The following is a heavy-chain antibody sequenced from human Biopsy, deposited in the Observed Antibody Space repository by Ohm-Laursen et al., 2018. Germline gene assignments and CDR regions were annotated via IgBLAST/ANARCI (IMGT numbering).Heavy chain of an antibody. J-gene: IGHJ3*02. D-gene: IGHD3-10*01. CDR2: VYYTGST. CDR1: GDSVSSGSFY. V-gene: IGHV4-61*03. CDR3: ARGTGRYYVYGAFDI. Sequence: TLSLTCTVSGDSVSSGSFYWTWIRQPPGKGLQWIGYVYYTGSTDYNPSLQSRVTISVDTSKNHFSLRLRSVTPADTAIYYCARGTGRYYVYGAFDIWGQGTVVTVSS.